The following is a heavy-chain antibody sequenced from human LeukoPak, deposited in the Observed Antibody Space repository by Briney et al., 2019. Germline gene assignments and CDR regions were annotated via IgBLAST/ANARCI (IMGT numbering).Heavy chain of an antibody. CDR1: GSTFSTYA. CDR2: ISGSGGST. J-gene: IGHJ4*02. D-gene: IGHD3/OR15-3a*01. V-gene: IGHV3-23*01. CDR3: ARAGGDTTLPLDLDY. Sequence: GGSLRLSCAASGSTFSTYAMSWVRQAPGKGLVWVSAISGSGGSTYYADSVKGRFTISRDNSKNTLYLQMNSLRAADTAVYYCARAGGDTTLPLDLDYWGQGTLVTVSS.